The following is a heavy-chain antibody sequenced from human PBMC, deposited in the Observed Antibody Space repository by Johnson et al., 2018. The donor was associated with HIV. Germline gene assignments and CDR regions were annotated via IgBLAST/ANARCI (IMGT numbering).Heavy chain of an antibody. CDR2: ISWNSGSI. Sequence: VQLVESGGGLVQPGRSLRLSCAASGFTFDDYAMHWVRQAPGKGLEWVSGISWNSGSIGYADSVKGRFTISRDNAKNSLYLQMNSLRAEDTAVYYCSRGSWSSGSYGIWYAFDIWGQGTKVTVSS. J-gene: IGHJ3*02. CDR1: GFTFDDYA. CDR3: SRGSWSSGSYGIWYAFDI. V-gene: IGHV3-9*01. D-gene: IGHD1-26*01.